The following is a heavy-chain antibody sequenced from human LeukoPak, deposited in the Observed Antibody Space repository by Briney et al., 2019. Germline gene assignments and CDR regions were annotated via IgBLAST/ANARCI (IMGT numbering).Heavy chain of an antibody. CDR1: GFTFSSYA. CDR2: ISYDGSNK. CDR3: TRDLHYHDSSGYTPWNFDL. J-gene: IGHJ2*01. V-gene: IGHV3-30*04. D-gene: IGHD3-22*01. Sequence: PGRSLRLSCAASGFTFSSYAMHWVRQAPGKGLEWVAVISYDGSNKYYADSVKGRFTISRDSSKNTLYLQMNSLRAEDTAMYYCTRDLHYHDSSGYTPWNFDLWGRGTLVTVSP.